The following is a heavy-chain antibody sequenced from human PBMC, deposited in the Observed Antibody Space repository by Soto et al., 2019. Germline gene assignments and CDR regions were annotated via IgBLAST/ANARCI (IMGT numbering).Heavy chain of an antibody. D-gene: IGHD5-12*01. CDR2: IYYSGST. CDR3: ARLYTGYVTFDY. Sequence: SETLSLTCTVSGGSISSSSYYWGWIRQPPGKGLEWIGSIYYSGSTYYNPSLKSRVTISVDTSKNQFSLKLSSVTAADTAVYYCARLYTGYVTFDYWGQGTLVTVSS. J-gene: IGHJ4*02. CDR1: GGSISSSSYY. V-gene: IGHV4-39*01.